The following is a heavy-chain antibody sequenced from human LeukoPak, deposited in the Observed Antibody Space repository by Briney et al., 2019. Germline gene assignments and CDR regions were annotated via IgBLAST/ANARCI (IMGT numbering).Heavy chain of an antibody. V-gene: IGHV1-69*13. CDR1: GGTFSSYA. CDR3: ARHDSRFLESYGMDV. CDR2: IIPIFGTA. J-gene: IGHJ6*02. Sequence: GASVKVSCKASGGTFSSYAISWVRQAPGQGLEWMGGIIPIFGTANYAQKFQGRVTTTADESTSTAYMELSSLRSEDTAMYYCARHDSRFLESYGMDVWGQGTTVTVSS. D-gene: IGHD3-3*01.